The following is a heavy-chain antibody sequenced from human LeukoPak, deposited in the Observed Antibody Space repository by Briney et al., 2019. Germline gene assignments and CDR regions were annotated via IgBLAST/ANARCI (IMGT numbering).Heavy chain of an antibody. CDR1: GGSISSGSYY. D-gene: IGHD3-3*01. J-gene: IGHJ4*02. CDR3: ARELKGARFWSGYYVEGMFDY. CDR2: IYYSGST. V-gene: IGHV4-61*01. Sequence: PSETLSLTCTVSGGSISSGSYYWSWIRQPPGKGLEWIGYIYYSGSTNYNPSLKSRVTILVDTSKNQFSLKLSSVTAADTAVYYCARELKGARFWSGYYVEGMFDYWGQGTLVTVSS.